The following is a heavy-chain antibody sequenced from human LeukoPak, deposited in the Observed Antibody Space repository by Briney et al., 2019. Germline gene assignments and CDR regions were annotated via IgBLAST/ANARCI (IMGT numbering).Heavy chain of an antibody. J-gene: IGHJ4*02. CDR1: GGTFSSYA. CDR2: IIPIFGTA. Sequence: WASVKVSCKASGGTFSSYAISWVRQAPGQGLEWMGGIIPIFGTANYAQKFQGRVTITADKSTSTAYMELSSLRSEDTAVYYCARVGRGIAAAFDYWGQGTLVTVSS. CDR3: ARVGRGIAAAFDY. D-gene: IGHD6-13*01. V-gene: IGHV1-69*06.